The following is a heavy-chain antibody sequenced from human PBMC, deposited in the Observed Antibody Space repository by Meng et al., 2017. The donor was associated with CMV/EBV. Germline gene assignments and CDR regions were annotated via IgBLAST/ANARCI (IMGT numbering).Heavy chain of an antibody. CDR3: ARDLLPSTSPVDY. CDR2: NGAYNGNT. CDR1: GYTFSSYG. Sequence: QLQLRQSGAALKNPGASFTVSCMASGYTFSSYGISWVRQAPGQGLEWMGWNGAYNGNTNYPPKLQCRVTMTTDTSTPIAYMELRSLRSDDTAVYYCARDLLPSTSPVDYWGRGTLVTVSS. J-gene: IGHJ2*01. V-gene: IGHV1-18*01. D-gene: IGHD2-2*01.